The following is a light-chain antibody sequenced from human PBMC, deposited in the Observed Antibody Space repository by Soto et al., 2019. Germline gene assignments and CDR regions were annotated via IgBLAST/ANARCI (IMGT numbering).Light chain of an antibody. CDR1: SSDVGGYNY. J-gene: IGLJ1*01. V-gene: IGLV2-14*01. Sequence: QSALTQPASVSGSPGQSITISCTGTSSDVGGYNYVSWYQQHPGKAPKLAIYEVTNRPSGVSNRFSGSKSGNTASLTISGLQAEDEAHYYCSSYTSSSVYVFGTGTKVTVL. CDR3: SSYTSSSVYV. CDR2: EVT.